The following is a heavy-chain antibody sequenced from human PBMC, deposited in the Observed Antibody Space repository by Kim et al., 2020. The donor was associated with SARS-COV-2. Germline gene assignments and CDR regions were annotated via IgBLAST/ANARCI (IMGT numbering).Heavy chain of an antibody. CDR2: ISSSGSTI. V-gene: IGHV3-11*01. J-gene: IGHJ5*02. CDR1: GFTFSDYY. CDR3: GAVAGSNWFDP. Sequence: GGSLRLSCAASGFTFSDYYMSWIRQAPGKGLEWVSYISSSGSTIYYADSVKGRFTISRDNAKNSLYLQMNSLRAEDTAVYYCGAVAGSNWFDPWGQGTLVTVSS. D-gene: IGHD6-19*01.